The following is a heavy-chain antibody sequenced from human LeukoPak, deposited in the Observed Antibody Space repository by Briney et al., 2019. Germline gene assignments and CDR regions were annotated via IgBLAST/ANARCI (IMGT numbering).Heavy chain of an antibody. CDR2: INHSGST. D-gene: IGHD3-10*01. V-gene: IGHV4-34*01. J-gene: IGHJ4*02. CDR3: ARGAPRFTMVRGVIRKKLLFFDY. Sequence: SETLSLTCAVYGGSFSGYYWCWIRQPPPRGLEGMGGINHSGSTNYNPPLKSRVTISVDTSKNQFSLKLSSVTAADTAVYYCARGAPRFTMVRGVIRKKLLFFDYWGQGTLVTVSS. CDR1: GGSFSGYY.